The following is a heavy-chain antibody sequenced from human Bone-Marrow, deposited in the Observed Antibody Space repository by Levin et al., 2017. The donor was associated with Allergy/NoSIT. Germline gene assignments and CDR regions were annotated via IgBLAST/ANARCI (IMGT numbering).Heavy chain of an antibody. CDR2: IYYSGST. V-gene: IGHV4-59*01. J-gene: IGHJ6*02. CDR1: GGSISSYY. CDR3: ARDEHGMDV. Sequence: NPSETLSLTCTVSGGSISSYYWSWIRQPPGKGLEWIGYIYYSGSTNYNPSLKSRVTISVDTSKNQFSLKLSSVTAADTAVYYCARDEHGMDVWGQGTTVTVSS.